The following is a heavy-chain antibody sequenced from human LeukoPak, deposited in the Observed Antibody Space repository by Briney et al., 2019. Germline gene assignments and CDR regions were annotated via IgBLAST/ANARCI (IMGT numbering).Heavy chain of an antibody. CDR1: VFTVRSNY. CDR3: ARGYYYDSSGYYYVRPPEY. Sequence: GGSLRLSRAASVFTVRSNYMTWVPQAPGKGLEGVSDFYNAGSTYYADSVKGRFTISRDNSENTLYLQMNSLRAEDTAVYYCARGYYYDSSGYYYVRPPEYWGQGTLVTVSS. D-gene: IGHD3-22*01. V-gene: IGHV3-66*01. J-gene: IGHJ4*02. CDR2: FYNAGST.